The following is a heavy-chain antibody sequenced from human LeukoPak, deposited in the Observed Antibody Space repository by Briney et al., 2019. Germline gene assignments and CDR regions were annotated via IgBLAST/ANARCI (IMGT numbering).Heavy chain of an antibody. D-gene: IGHD5-18*01. Sequence: PGGSLRLSCAASGFTFSSYSMNWVRQAPGKGLEWVSYISSSSSTIYYADSVKGRFTISRDNAKNSLYLQMNSLRAEDTAVYYCARGDPIQLWFLDYWGQGTLVTVSS. J-gene: IGHJ4*02. CDR1: GFTFSSYS. CDR3: ARGDPIQLWFLDY. V-gene: IGHV3-48*04. CDR2: ISSSSSTI.